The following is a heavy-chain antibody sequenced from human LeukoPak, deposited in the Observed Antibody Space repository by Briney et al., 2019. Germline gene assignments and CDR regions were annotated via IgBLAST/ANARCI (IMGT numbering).Heavy chain of an antibody. J-gene: IGHJ3*02. D-gene: IGHD2-21*01. Sequence: PGGSLRLSCAASGFTFSNYAMSWVRQAPGKGLEWVSGISGSGGDTYYADSVKGRFTISRDNSKDTLYLQMNSLRAEDTAKYYCARVFRWRGRFDIWGQGTMVTVSS. CDR2: ISGSGGDT. CDR3: ARVFRWRGRFDI. CDR1: GFTFSNYA. V-gene: IGHV3-23*01.